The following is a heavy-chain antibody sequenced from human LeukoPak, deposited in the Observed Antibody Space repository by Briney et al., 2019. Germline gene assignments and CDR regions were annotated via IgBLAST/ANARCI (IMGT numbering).Heavy chain of an antibody. V-gene: IGHV1-46*01. Sequence: ASVKVSCKASGYTFTSYYMHWVRQAPGQGLEWMGIINPSGGSTSYAQKFQGRVTMTRDMSTSTVYMELSSLRSEDTAVYYCARGSRDYGGNSYYFDYWGQGTLVTVSS. D-gene: IGHD4-23*01. CDR2: INPSGGST. J-gene: IGHJ4*02. CDR3: ARGSRDYGGNSYYFDY. CDR1: GYTFTSYY.